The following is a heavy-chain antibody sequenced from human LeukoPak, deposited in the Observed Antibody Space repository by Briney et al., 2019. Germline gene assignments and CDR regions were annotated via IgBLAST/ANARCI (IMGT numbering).Heavy chain of an antibody. CDR2: KPRDGSNR. CDR3: TRGYSNNWTPEGDTFNI. CDR1: GILFNYCG. J-gene: IGHJ3*02. D-gene: IGHD6-13*01. V-gene: IGHV3-33*01. Sequence: GGPMKLSCAAAGILFNYCGMYWLRKAPNKLLERVAVKPRDGSNRLYAYYVKGRFTISGDNSKSTLYLQMTGVRAEDAAVYYCTRGYSNNWTPEGDTFNIWGQGTMVTVCS.